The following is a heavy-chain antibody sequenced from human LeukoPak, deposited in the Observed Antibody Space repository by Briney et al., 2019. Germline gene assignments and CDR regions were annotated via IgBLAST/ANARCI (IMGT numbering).Heavy chain of an antibody. CDR3: VRDRGFGANDY. V-gene: IGHV3-21*01. CDR1: GFTFSSYS. CDR2: ISSSSSYI. J-gene: IGHJ4*02. D-gene: IGHD3-10*01. Sequence: GGSLRLSCAASGFTFSSYSMYWVRQAPGKGLEWVSSISSSSSYIYYADSVKGRFTISRDNAKNSLYLQMNSLRADDTAVYYCVRDRGFGANDYWGQGTLVTVSS.